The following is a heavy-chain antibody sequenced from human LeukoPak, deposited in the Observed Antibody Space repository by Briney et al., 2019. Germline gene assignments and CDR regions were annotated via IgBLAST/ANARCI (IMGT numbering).Heavy chain of an antibody. J-gene: IGHJ6*03. Sequence: SETLSLTCAVSGYSISSGYYWGWIRQPPGKGLEWIGSIYHSGSTYYNPSFKSRVTISVDTSKNQFSLKLSSVTAADTAVYYCARHAGKVRGHYYYYYYYMNVWGKGSTVTVSS. V-gene: IGHV4-38-2*01. CDR1: GYSISSGYY. D-gene: IGHD3-10*01. CDR3: ARHAGKVRGHYYYYYYYMNV. CDR2: IYHSGST.